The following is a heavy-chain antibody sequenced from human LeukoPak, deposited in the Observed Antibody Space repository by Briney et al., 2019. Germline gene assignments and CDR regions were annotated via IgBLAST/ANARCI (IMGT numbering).Heavy chain of an antibody. CDR3: ARDVATRGWAPFY. CDR2: ITSSGSSI. V-gene: IGHV3-48*01. Sequence: GGSLRLSCAASGFSFRSHGMNWVRQAPGKGLEWVSYITSSGSSIYYADSVKGRFTISRDNAKNSLYLQMNSLRTEDTAVYYCARDVATRGWAPFYWGPGTLVTVSS. D-gene: IGHD6-19*01. J-gene: IGHJ4*02. CDR1: GFSFRSHG.